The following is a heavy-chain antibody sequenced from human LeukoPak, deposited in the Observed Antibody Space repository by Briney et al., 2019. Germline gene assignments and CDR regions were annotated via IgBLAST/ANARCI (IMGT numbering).Heavy chain of an antibody. CDR2: INGRGDT. J-gene: IGHJ5*02. Sequence: SETLSLTCAVYGWSFNDYYWNWIRPPPGKGLEWIGEINGRGDTNYNPSLKSRVTISVDTSKKQFSLRLTSMIAADTALYYCARGQVPAARGYNWFDPWGQGTLVTFSS. CDR3: ARGQVPAARGYNWFDP. D-gene: IGHD2-2*01. CDR1: GWSFNDYY. V-gene: IGHV4-34*01.